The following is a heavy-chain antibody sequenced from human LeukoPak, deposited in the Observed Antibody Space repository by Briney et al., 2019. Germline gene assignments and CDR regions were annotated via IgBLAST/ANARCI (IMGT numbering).Heavy chain of an antibody. Sequence: GGSLRLSCAASGITFGNNWMHWVRQGPGKGLVWISRINSDGGGAIYADSVKGRFTVSRDNAKNTLYLQMNSLRAEDTAVYYCARDVPHNWFDTWGQGTLATVSS. V-gene: IGHV3-74*01. CDR3: ARDVPHNWFDT. CDR1: GITFGNNW. J-gene: IGHJ5*02. CDR2: INSDGGGA.